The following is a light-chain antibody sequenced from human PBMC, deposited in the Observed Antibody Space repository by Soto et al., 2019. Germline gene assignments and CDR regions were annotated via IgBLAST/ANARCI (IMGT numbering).Light chain of an antibody. CDR3: QQYGSSPPIT. V-gene: IGKV3-20*01. J-gene: IGKJ5*01. CDR1: QSVSSSY. CDR2: GAS. Sequence: EIVLAQSPGTLSLSPGERATLSCRASQSVSSSYLAWYQQKPGQAPRLLIYGASSRATGIPDRFSGSGSGTDSTLTITRLEPEDFAMYYCQQYGSSPPITFGQGTRLEIK.